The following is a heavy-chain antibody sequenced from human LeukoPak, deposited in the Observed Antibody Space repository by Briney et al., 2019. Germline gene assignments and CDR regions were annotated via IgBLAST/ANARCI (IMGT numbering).Heavy chain of an antibody. Sequence: PSQTLSLTCAVSGCSVSSGGYSWGWLRQPPGKGLESIGYIYHSGSTYYNSSLESRVTISVDRTKNQFSLKLSSVSAAKRAVYYCARGGYCSGVSCYSDYDYGMDVWGKRTTVTVSS. CDR2: IYHSGST. CDR3: ARGGYCSGVSCYSDYDYGMDV. J-gene: IGHJ6*04. D-gene: IGHD2-15*01. CDR1: GCSVSSGGYS. V-gene: IGHV4-30-2*01.